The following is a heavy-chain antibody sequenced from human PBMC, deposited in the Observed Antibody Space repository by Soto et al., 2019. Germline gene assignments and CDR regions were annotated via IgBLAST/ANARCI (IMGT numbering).Heavy chain of an antibody. CDR2: IYYSGST. Sequence: SETLSLTCTVSGGSISSGGYYWSWIRQHPGKGLEWIGYIYYSGSTYYNPSLKSRVTISVDTSKNQFSLKLSSVTAADTAVYYCARGEDTAMVRGLPSRWGQGTLVTVSS. D-gene: IGHD5-18*01. CDR3: ARGEDTAMVRGLPSR. CDR1: GGSISSGGYY. J-gene: IGHJ4*02. V-gene: IGHV4-31*03.